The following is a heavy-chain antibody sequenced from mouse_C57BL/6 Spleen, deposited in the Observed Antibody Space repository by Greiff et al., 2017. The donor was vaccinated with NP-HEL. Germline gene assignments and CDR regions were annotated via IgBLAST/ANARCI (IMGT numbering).Heavy chain of an antibody. J-gene: IGHJ2*01. Sequence: VQLKESGPGLVKPSQSLSLTCSVTGYSITSGYYWNWIRQFPGNKLEWMGYISYDGSNNYNPSLKNRISITRDTSKNQFFLKLNSVTTEDTATYYCARDRDYIRGYFDYWGQGTTLTVSS. V-gene: IGHV3-6*01. CDR2: ISYDGSN. CDR3: ARDRDYIRGYFDY. CDR1: GYSITSGYY. D-gene: IGHD2-12*01.